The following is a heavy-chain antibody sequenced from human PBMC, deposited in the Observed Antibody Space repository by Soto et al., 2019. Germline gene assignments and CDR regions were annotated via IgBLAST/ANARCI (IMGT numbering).Heavy chain of an antibody. CDR1: GGSISSSSYY. CDR2: IYYSGST. Sequence: QLQLQESGPGLVKPSETLSLTCTVSGGSISSSSYYWGWIRQPPGKGLEWIGSIYYSGSTYYNPSLKSRVTISVDTSKNQFSLKLSSVTAADTAVYYCARQGGYFDRRRWYYFDYWGQGTLVTVSS. CDR3: ARQGGYFDRRRWYYFDY. V-gene: IGHV4-39*01. J-gene: IGHJ4*02. D-gene: IGHD3-9*01.